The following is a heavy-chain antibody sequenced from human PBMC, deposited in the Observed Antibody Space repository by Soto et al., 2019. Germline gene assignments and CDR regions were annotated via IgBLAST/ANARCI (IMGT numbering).Heavy chain of an antibody. CDR3: ASSGYSSSWYGNYDYSGMDV. J-gene: IGHJ6*02. Sequence: QVQLVQSGAEVKKPGASVKVSCKASGYTFTSYGISWVRQAPGQGLEWMGWISAYNGNTNYAQKLQGRVTMTTDTSTSTAYMGLRSLRSDDTAVYYCASSGYSSSWYGNYDYSGMDVWGQGTTVTVS. CDR1: GYTFTSYG. D-gene: IGHD6-13*01. CDR2: ISAYNGNT. V-gene: IGHV1-18*01.